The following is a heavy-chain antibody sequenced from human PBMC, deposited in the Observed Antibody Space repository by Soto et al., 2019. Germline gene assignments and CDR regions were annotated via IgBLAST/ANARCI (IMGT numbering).Heavy chain of an antibody. CDR3: ATYMNYGYGMDV. D-gene: IGHD2-21*01. CDR1: GYTFTSYG. Sequence: EASVKVSCKASGYTFTSYGISWVRQAPGQGLEWMGWISAYNGETIYAQKFQGRVTMTEDTSTDTAYMELSSLRSEDTAVYYCATYMNYGYGMDVWGQGTTVTVSS. J-gene: IGHJ6*02. V-gene: IGHV1-18*01. CDR2: ISAYNGET.